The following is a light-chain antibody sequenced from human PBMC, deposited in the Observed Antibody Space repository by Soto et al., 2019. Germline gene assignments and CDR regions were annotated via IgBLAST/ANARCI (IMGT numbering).Light chain of an antibody. CDR1: QSVSSSY. CDR2: GAS. J-gene: IGKJ5*01. Sequence: ELALTQSPGSLSLSPGEXANLHCRASQSVSSSYLAWYQQKPGQAPRLLIYGASSRATGIPDRFTGSGAGTDCTLKISRVEAEDVRTYYCMQATQFPFTLGGGTRLEIK. V-gene: IGKV3-20*01. CDR3: MQATQFPFT.